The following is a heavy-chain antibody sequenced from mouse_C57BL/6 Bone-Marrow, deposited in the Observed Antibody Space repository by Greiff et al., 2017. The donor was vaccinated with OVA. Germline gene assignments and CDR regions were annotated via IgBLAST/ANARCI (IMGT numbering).Heavy chain of an antibody. CDR1: GYTFTSYW. V-gene: IGHV1-5*01. CDR3: TKIYYGNYEGFAY. J-gene: IGHJ3*01. CDR2: IYPGNSDT. Sequence: EVQLQESGTVLARPGASVKMSCKTSGYTFTSYWMHWVKQRPGQGLEWIGAIYPGNSDTSYNQKFKGKAKLTAVTSASTAYMELSSLTNEDSAVYYCTKIYYGNYEGFAYWGQGTLVTVSA. D-gene: IGHD2-1*01.